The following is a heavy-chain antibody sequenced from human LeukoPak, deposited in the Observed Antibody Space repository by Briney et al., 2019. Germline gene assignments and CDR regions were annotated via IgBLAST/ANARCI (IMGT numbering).Heavy chain of an antibody. D-gene: IGHD3/OR15-3a*01. CDR2: ISYDGSNK. V-gene: IGHV3-30*04. J-gene: IGHJ4*02. Sequence: GRSLRLSCAASGFTFYNYAMHWVRQAPGKGLQWVAVISYDGSNKYYADSVKGRFTISRDNSKNTLYLQMNSLRAEDTAVYYCARDSGFSGTQRGEYWGQGTLVTVSS. CDR3: ARDSGFSGTQRGEY. CDR1: GFTFYNYA.